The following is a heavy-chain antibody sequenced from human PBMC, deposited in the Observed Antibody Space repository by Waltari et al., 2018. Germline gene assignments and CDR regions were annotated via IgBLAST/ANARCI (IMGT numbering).Heavy chain of an antibody. J-gene: IGHJ3*02. V-gene: IGHV3-11*06. Sequence: VQLVASGGGLVKPGGSLSPSCAASGFPFSDYYMIWTRQAPGKGLEWVSYISSSSSYTNYADSVKGRFTISRDNAKNSLYLQMNSLRAEDTAVYYCARERTSGAFDIWGQGTMVTVSS. CDR3: ARERTSGAFDI. CDR2: ISSSSSYT. CDR1: GFPFSDYY. D-gene: IGHD3-10*01.